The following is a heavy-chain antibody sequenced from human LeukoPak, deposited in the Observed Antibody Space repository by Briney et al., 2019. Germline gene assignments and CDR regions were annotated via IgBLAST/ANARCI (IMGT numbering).Heavy chain of an antibody. CDR2: LSGSGDGT. J-gene: IGHJ4*02. D-gene: IGHD3-22*01. CDR1: GFTFGTYA. V-gene: IGHV3-23*01. Sequence: GGSLRLSCAASGFTFGTYAMSWVRHAPGKGLEWVSALSGSGDGTYHAESVKGRFTMSRDNSKNMLYLRMNSLRAEDTAVYYCAKGGPQLYYDSSGYYFLDYWGQGTLVTVSS. CDR3: AKGGPQLYYDSSGYYFLDY.